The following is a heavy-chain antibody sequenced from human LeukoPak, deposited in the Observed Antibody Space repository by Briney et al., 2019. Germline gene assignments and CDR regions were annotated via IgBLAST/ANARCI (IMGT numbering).Heavy chain of an antibody. Sequence: SETLSLTCTVSGGSISSSSYYWGWIRQPPGKGLEWIGSIYYSGSTYYNPSLKSRVTISVDTSKNQFSLKLSSVTAADTAVYYCARDQGKTYYDFWSGYPYYMDAWGKGTTVTVYS. CDR3: ARDQGKTYYDFWSGYPYYMDA. D-gene: IGHD3-3*01. CDR1: GGSISSSSYY. V-gene: IGHV4-39*07. J-gene: IGHJ6*03. CDR2: IYYSGST.